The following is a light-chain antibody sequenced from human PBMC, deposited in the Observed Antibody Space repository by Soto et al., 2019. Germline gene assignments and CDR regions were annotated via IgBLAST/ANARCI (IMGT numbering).Light chain of an antibody. CDR2: AAS. CDR3: LQDFNFPFT. V-gene: IGKV1-6*01. Sequence: AIQMTQSPSSLSASVGDRVTITCRASQDIRNHLAWYQQKPGTAPKFLISAASSLQTGVPSRFSGSGSGTDFTLTISSLQHEDFATYYCLQDFNFPFTFGQGTKLEVK. J-gene: IGKJ2*01. CDR1: QDIRNH.